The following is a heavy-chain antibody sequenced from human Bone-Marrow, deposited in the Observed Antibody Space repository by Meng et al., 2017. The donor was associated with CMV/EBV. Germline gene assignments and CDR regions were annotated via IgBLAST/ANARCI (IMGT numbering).Heavy chain of an antibody. Sequence: GESLKISCAASEFTFSNFAMSWVRQAPGRGLAWVSAITGSGGSTYYADSVKGRFTVSRDNSKNTLYLQMNSLRAEDTAVYYCAKAFSASWYREYYDDWGQGTLVTVSS. V-gene: IGHV3-23*01. D-gene: IGHD6-13*01. CDR3: AKAFSASWYREYYDD. CDR2: ITGSGGST. CDR1: EFTFSNFA. J-gene: IGHJ4*02.